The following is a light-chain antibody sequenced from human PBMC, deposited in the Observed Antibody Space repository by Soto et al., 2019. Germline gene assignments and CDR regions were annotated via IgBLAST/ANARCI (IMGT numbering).Light chain of an antibody. CDR3: QQLNSYPGART. V-gene: IGKV1-9*01. CDR1: QGISSY. Sequence: DIQLTQSPSFLSASVGDRVTITCRASQGISSYLAWYQQKPGNAPKLLIYAASTLQSGVPLRFSGSGSGTEFTLTLSSMQPEDFATYYCQQLNSYPGARTFGGGTKVEIK. CDR2: AAS. J-gene: IGKJ4*01.